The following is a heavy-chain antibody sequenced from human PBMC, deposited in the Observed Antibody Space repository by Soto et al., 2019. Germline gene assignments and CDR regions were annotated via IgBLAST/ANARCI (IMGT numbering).Heavy chain of an antibody. CDR3: AKDTMIVVVNYGMDV. J-gene: IGHJ6*02. V-gene: IGHV3-23*01. Sequence: GSLRLSCAASGFTFSSYAMSWVRQAPGKGLEWVSAISGSGGSTYYADSVKGRFTISRDNSKNTLYLQMNSLRAEDTAVYYCAKDTMIVVVNYGMDVWGQGTTVTVSS. CDR1: GFTFSSYA. CDR2: ISGSGGST. D-gene: IGHD3-22*01.